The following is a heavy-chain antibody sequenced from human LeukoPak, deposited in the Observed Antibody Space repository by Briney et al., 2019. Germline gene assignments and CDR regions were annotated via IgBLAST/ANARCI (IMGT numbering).Heavy chain of an antibody. V-gene: IGHV3-33*06. CDR1: GFTFSSYG. Sequence: PGGSLRLSCAASGFTFSSYGMHWVRQAPGKGLEWVAVIWYDGSNKYYADSVKGRFTISRDNSKNALYLQMNSLRAEDTAVYYCAKDRATGTYYFVYWGQGTLVTVSS. CDR2: IWYDGSNK. D-gene: IGHD1-1*01. J-gene: IGHJ4*02. CDR3: AKDRATGTYYFVY.